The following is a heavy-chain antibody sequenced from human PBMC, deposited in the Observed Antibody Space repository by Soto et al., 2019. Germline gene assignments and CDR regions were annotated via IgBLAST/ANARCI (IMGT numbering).Heavy chain of an antibody. CDR2: ITNTGGDK. CDR3: AKASGESYRWSLVFGS. D-gene: IGHD1-26*01. V-gene: IGHV3-23*01. CDR1: GFTFSSYA. J-gene: IGHJ4*02. Sequence: EVQLLVSGGGLVQPGGSLRLSCAASGFTFSSYAMNWVRQAPGEGLEWVSTITNTGGDKIYADSVKGRFTIYRDNSRKRLFLQMNNRRDEDTAIYYWAKASGESYRWSLVFGSGGQGSLVGVAA.